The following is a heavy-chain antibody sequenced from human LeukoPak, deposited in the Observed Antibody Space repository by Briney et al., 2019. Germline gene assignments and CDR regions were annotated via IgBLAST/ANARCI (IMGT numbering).Heavy chain of an antibody. CDR2: ITGDGGGT. J-gene: IGHJ3*02. CDR3: AKDRTRDGDVYIADAFDI. V-gene: IGHV3-23*01. Sequence: GGSLRLSCVASGFTFRNYVMSWVRQTPEKGLEWVSAITGDGGGTNHADSVKGRFFISRDNSKNTLYLRMNSLRAEDTAIYYCAKDRTRDGDVYIADAFDIWGQGTMVTVSS. D-gene: IGHD5-24*01. CDR1: GFTFRNYV.